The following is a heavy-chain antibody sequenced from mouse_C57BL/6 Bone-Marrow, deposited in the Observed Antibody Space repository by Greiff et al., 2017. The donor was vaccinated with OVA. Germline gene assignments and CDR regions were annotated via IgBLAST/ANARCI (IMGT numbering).Heavy chain of an antibody. V-gene: IGHV5-6*01. J-gene: IGHJ2*01. D-gene: IGHD1-1*01. CDR2: ISSGGSYT. CDR1: GFTFSSYG. CDR3: ARSPLYYYGWVYFDY. Sequence: EVKLMESGGDLVKPGGSLKLSCAASGFTFSSYGMSWVRQTPDKRLEWVATISSGGSYTYYPDSVKGRFTISRDNAKNTLYLQMSSLKSEDTAMYYCARSPLYYYGWVYFDYWGQGTTLTVSS.